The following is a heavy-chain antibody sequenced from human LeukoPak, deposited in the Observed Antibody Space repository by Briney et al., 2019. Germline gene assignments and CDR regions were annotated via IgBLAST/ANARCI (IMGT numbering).Heavy chain of an antibody. J-gene: IGHJ6*02. CDR3: ARVRGFTMVRGANMDV. D-gene: IGHD3-10*01. V-gene: IGHV4-34*01. CDR2: INHSGST. Sequence: PSETLPLTCAVYGGSFSGYYWSWIRQPPGKGLEWIGEINHSGSTNYNPSLKSRVTISVDTSKNQFSLKLSSVTAADTAVYYCARVRGFTMVRGANMDVWGQGTTVTVSS. CDR1: GGSFSGYY.